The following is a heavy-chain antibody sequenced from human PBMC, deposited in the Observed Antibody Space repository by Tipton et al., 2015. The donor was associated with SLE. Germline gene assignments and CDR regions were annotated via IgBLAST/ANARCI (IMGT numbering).Heavy chain of an antibody. CDR3: ARALWKGGDY. CDR1: GGSIGSSSYY. J-gene: IGHJ4*02. Sequence: LRLSCTVSGGSIGSSSYYWGWIRQPPGKGLEWIGSIYYSGSTYYNPSLKSRVTISVDTPKNQFSLKLSAVTAADTAVYYCARALWKGGDYWGQGTLVTVSS. CDR2: IYYSGST. D-gene: IGHD1-1*01. V-gene: IGHV4-39*07.